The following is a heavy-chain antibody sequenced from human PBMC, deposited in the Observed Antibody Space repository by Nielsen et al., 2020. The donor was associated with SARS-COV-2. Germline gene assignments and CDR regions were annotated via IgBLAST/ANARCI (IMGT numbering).Heavy chain of an antibody. V-gene: IGHV3-11*03. Sequence: GESLKISCAASGFTFSDYYMFWIRQAPGKGLEWVSYISNSSPYTNYADPVKGRFTISRDNAKNTVYLQMNSLRADDTAVYYCARPYENDWHLDLWGRGSLITVSS. CDR1: GFTFSDYY. CDR2: ISNSSPYT. CDR3: ARPYENDWHLDL. J-gene: IGHJ2*01. D-gene: IGHD3-22*01.